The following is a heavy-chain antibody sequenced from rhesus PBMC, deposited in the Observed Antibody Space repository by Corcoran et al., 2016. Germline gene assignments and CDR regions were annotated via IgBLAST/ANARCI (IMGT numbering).Heavy chain of an antibody. D-gene: IGHD6-31*01. J-gene: IGHJ4*01. V-gene: IGHV4-122*02. CDR2: STYSGRS. Sequence: QVQLPESGTGLVKPSETLSLTCSVSGGSSSRGYYSWTWIRPPRGKVLQSIGFSTYSGRSIYNPSLKSQVTISRDTSKNQFSLKLSSVTAADTAVDYWWRGAAAASVWIDYWGQGVLVTVSS. CDR3: WRGAAAASVWIDY. CDR1: GGSSSRGYYS.